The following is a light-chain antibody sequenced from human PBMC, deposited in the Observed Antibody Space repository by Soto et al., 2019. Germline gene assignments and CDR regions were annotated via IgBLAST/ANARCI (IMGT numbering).Light chain of an antibody. CDR2: EIN. CDR3: SSYAGSNIYV. J-gene: IGLJ6*01. Sequence: QSVLTQPPSASGSPGQSITISCTGTSSDVGAFNYVSWYQQHPGKAPKLMIFEINKRPSGVPDRFSGSKSGNTASLTVSGLQTEYEADYYCSSYAGSNIYVFGSGTKLTVL. V-gene: IGLV2-8*01. CDR1: SSDVGAFNY.